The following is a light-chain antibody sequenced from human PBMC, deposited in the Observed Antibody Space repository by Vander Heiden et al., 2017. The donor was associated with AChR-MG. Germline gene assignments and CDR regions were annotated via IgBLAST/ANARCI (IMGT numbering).Light chain of an antibody. V-gene: IGKV3-11*01. J-gene: IGKJ1*01. CDR3: QQRSGWPRT. CDR2: DAS. CDR1: QSVGSY. Sequence: EIVLTQSPATLTLSPGERATLSCRASQSVGSYLAWYRQKPGQAPRLLIYDASNRATGIPARFSGSGSGTDFTLTISSLEPEDFAVYYCQQRSGWPRTFGQGTKVEIK.